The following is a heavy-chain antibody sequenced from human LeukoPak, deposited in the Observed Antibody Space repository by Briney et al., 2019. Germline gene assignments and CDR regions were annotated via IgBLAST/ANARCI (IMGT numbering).Heavy chain of an antibody. J-gene: IGHJ4*02. D-gene: IGHD1-26*01. Sequence: VASVKVSCKASGYTFTSYGISWVRQAPGQGLEWLGWISTYNNNTHYAQKFQVRVTMTTDTSTSTAYMGLRSLRSDDTAVYHCARVSGSYRGAIDYWGQGTLVTVSS. CDR3: ARVSGSYRGAIDY. CDR2: ISTYNNNT. CDR1: GYTFTSYG. V-gene: IGHV1-18*01.